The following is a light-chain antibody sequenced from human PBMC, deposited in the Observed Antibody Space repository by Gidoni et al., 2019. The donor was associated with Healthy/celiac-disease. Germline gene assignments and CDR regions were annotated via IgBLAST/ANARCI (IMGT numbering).Light chain of an antibody. J-gene: IGLJ3*02. Sequence: QSVLTQPPSASGTPQHWVTLSCSGSSSDIGSNTVTWFQQLPGTAPKLRTYRNTQQPSGVPDRFSGSESGTSASLAISGLQSEDEADYYCAAWDDSLYGWVFGGGTKLTVL. V-gene: IGLV1-44*01. CDR3: AAWDDSLYGWV. CDR2: RNT. CDR1: SSDIGSNT.